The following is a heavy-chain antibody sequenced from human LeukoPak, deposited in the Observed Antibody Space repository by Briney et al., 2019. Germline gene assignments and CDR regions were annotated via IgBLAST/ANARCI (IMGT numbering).Heavy chain of an antibody. D-gene: IGHD2-2*02. CDR3: AAQCNDDFCYKRDYMDV. J-gene: IGHJ6*03. V-gene: IGHV1-2*02. Sequence: ASVKDSCKTSKNMFTGYFMHWVRQAPGQGLEWIGWINPNSGGALFARRFQGRVTMTRDTSIGATYMELSRLTSDDTALYYCAAQCNDDFCYKRDYMDVWGKGTMVIVSS. CDR1: KNMFTGYF. CDR2: INPNSGGA.